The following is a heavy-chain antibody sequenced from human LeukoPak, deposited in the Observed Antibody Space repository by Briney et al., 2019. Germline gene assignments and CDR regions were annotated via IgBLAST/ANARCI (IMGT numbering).Heavy chain of an antibody. D-gene: IGHD2-2*02. CDR2: IIPIFGTA. Sequence: GASVKVSCKASGGTFSSYAISWVRQAPGQGLEWMGGIIPIFGTANYAQKFQGRVTITTDESTSTAYMELSCLRSEDTAVYYCARPIRYCSSTSCYTDAFDIWGQGAMVTVSS. CDR1: GGTFSSYA. V-gene: IGHV1-69*05. J-gene: IGHJ3*02. CDR3: ARPIRYCSSTSCYTDAFDI.